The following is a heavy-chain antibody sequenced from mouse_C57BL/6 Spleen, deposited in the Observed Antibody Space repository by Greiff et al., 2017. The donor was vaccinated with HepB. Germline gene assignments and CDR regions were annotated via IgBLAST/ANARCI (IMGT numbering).Heavy chain of an antibody. CDR1: GFTFSSYA. V-gene: IGHV5-4*01. D-gene: IGHD2-5*01. CDR3: ARENYSNYPDY. Sequence: EVQVVESGGGLVKPGGSLKLSCAASGFTFSSYAMSWVRQTPEKRLEWVATISDGGSYTYYPDNVKGRFTISRDNAKNNLYLQMSHLKSEDTAMYYCARENYSNYPDYWGQGTTLTVSS. CDR2: ISDGGSYT. J-gene: IGHJ2*01.